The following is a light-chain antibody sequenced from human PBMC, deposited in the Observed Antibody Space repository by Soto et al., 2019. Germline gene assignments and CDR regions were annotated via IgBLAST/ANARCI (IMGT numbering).Light chain of an antibody. CDR1: QSISSTF. J-gene: IGKJ1*01. CDR3: QQYESSWT. V-gene: IGKV3-20*01. Sequence: EIVLTQSPGTLSLSPGAGATLSCRASQSISSTFLAWYQHKPGQAPRVLIYGASRRAAGIPDRFSGSGSGTDFTLTSSRLEPEEFAVYYWQQYESSWTFGQGTKVEMK. CDR2: GAS.